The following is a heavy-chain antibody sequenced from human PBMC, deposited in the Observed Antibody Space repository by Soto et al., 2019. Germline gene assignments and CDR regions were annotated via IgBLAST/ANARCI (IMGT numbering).Heavy chain of an antibody. V-gene: IGHV1-69*13. CDR3: ARDRPNYYDSSGYYQFDY. D-gene: IGHD3-22*01. J-gene: IGHJ4*02. Sequence: GASVKVSCKASGGTFSSYAISWVRQAPGQGLEWMGGIIPIFGTANYAQKFQGRVTITADESTSTAYMELSSLRSEDTAVYYCARDRPNYYDSSGYYQFDYWGQGTLVTVSS. CDR1: GGTFSSYA. CDR2: IIPIFGTA.